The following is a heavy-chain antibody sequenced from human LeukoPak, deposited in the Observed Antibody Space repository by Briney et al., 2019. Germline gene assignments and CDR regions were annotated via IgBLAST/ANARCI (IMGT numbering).Heavy chain of an antibody. J-gene: IGHJ5*02. CDR2: IYYSGST. Sequence: SETLSLTCAVYGGSFSGYYWSWIRQPPGKGLEWIGSIYYSGSTYYNPSLKSRVTMSVDTSKNQFSLKLSSVTAADTAVYYCARALRSGSYYKGTVWFDPWGQGTLVTVSS. D-gene: IGHD3-10*02. CDR3: ARALRSGSYYKGTVWFDP. V-gene: IGHV4-34*01. CDR1: GGSFSGYY.